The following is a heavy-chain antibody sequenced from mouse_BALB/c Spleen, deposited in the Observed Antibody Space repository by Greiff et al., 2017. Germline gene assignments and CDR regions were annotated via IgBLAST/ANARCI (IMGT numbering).Heavy chain of an antibody. J-gene: IGHJ4*01. Sequence: EVKLMESGPGLVKPSQSLSLTCSVTGYSITSGYYWNWIRQFPGNKLEWMGYISYDGSNNYNPSLKNRISITRDTSKNQFFLKLNSVTTEDTATYYCARGPSTVVAYYYAMDYWGQGTSVTVSS. CDR2: ISYDGSN. CDR3: ARGPSTVVAYYYAMDY. D-gene: IGHD1-1*01. V-gene: IGHV3-6*02. CDR1: GYSITSGYY.